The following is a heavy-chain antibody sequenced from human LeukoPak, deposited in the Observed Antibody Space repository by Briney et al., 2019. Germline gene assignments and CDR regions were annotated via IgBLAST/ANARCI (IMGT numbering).Heavy chain of an antibody. CDR1: GYSISSGDY. Sequence: SESLSLTCAVSGYSISSGDYWGWIRQSPGKGLEWIGNIFHSGSTYHNPSLKSRVTISVDTSKNEFSLKLSSVTAADTAVYYCARGIYYLIEYWGQGTLVTVSS. CDR2: IFHSGST. CDR3: ARGIYYLIEY. V-gene: IGHV4-38-2*01. D-gene: IGHD3-10*01. J-gene: IGHJ4*02.